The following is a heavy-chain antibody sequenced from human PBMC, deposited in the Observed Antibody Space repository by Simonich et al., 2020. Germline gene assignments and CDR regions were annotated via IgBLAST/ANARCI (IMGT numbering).Heavy chain of an antibody. CDR2: ISSRVSTI. CDR3: ARHYYGDYYFDY. CDR1: GFTFSSYE. J-gene: IGHJ4*02. V-gene: IGHV3-48*03. Sequence: EVQLVESGGGLVQPGGSLRLSCAASGFTFSSYEMNWVRQAPGKGLEWLYYISSRVSTIYYADAVKGRFTISRDNAKNSLYLQMNSLRAEDTAVYYCARHYYGDYYFDYWGQGTLVTVSS. D-gene: IGHD4-17*01.